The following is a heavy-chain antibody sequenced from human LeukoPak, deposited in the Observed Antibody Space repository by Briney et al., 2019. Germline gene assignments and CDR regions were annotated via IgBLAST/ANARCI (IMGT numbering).Heavy chain of an antibody. J-gene: IGHJ6*02. Sequence: PSETLSLTCTVSGGSISSYYWSWIRQPPGKGLEWIGYIYYSGSTNYNPSLKSRVTISVDTSKNQFSLKLNSVTAADTAVYYCARRISKRSLSGKNYYYAMDVWGQGTTVIVSS. D-gene: IGHD1-26*01. CDR2: IYYSGST. V-gene: IGHV4-59*08. CDR1: GGSISSYY. CDR3: ARRISKRSLSGKNYYYAMDV.